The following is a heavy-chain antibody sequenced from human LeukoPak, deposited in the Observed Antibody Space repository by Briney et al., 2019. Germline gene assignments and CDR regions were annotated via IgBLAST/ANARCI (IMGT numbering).Heavy chain of an antibody. CDR2: IKKDGSEK. CDR3: ARDLSGVTGYTYGRGIDY. CDR1: GFTFSSYW. V-gene: IGHV3-7*01. Sequence: TGGSLRLPCAASGFTFSSYWMSWVRQAPGKGLEWVANIKKDGSEKYYVDSVKGRFTISRDNAKTSLYLQMNSLRAEDTAVYYCARDLSGVTGYTYGRGIDYWGQGTLVTVSS. J-gene: IGHJ4*02. D-gene: IGHD5-18*01.